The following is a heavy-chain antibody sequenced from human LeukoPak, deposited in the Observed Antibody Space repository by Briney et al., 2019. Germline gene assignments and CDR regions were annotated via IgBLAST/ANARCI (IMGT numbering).Heavy chain of an antibody. CDR1: GYTFTSYA. D-gene: IGHD3-16*02. J-gene: IGHJ4*02. CDR3: ARALRLGELSLFDFDY. Sequence: GASVKVSCKASGYTFTSYAMHWVRQAPGQRLEWMGWINAGNGNTKYSQKFQGRVTITRDTSASTAYMELSSLRSEDTAVYYCARALRLGELSLFDFDYWGQGTLVTVSS. V-gene: IGHV1-3*01. CDR2: INAGNGNT.